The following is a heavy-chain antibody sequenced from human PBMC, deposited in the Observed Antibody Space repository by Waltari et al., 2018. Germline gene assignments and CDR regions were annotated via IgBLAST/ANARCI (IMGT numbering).Heavy chain of an antibody. CDR3: ARDGIAGSQAY. CDR2: INTDGSIT. D-gene: IGHD2-21*01. V-gene: IGHV3-74*01. J-gene: IGHJ4*02. CDR1: GFTFGYYW. Sequence: EVQVVESGGGLVQPGGSLRLSCAASGFTFGYYWMNWVRQVPGKRPVWVSRINTDGSITTYVDSVKGRFIVSRDNARNTLYLQMNSLRAEDTAVYYCARDGIAGSQAYWGQGTLVTVSS.